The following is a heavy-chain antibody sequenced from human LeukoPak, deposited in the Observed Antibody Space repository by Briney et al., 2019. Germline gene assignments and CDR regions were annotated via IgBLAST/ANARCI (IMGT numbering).Heavy chain of an antibody. CDR3: AREGYCSSTSCYVGYYYYYMDV. D-gene: IGHD2-2*01. Sequence: GGSLRLSCAASGFTFSSYAMSWVRQAPGKGLEWVSGINWNGGSTGYADSVKGRFTISRDNAKNSLYLQMNSLRAEDTALYYCAREGYCSSTSCYVGYYYYYMDVWGKGTTVTVSS. CDR2: INWNGGST. J-gene: IGHJ6*03. V-gene: IGHV3-20*04. CDR1: GFTFSSYA.